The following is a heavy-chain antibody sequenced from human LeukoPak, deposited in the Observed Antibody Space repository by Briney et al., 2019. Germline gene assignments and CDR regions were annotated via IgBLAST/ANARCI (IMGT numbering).Heavy chain of an antibody. D-gene: IGHD1-26*01. CDR2: INPNSGGT. CDR3: ARDLGIVTAPGVY. CDR1: GYTFTGYY. Sequence: ASVKVSCMASGYTFTGYYMHWVRQAPGQGLEWMGWINPNSGGTNYAQKFQGRVTMTRDTSISTAYMELSRLRSDDTAVYYCARDLGIVTAPGVYWGQGTLVTVSS. V-gene: IGHV1-2*02. J-gene: IGHJ4*02.